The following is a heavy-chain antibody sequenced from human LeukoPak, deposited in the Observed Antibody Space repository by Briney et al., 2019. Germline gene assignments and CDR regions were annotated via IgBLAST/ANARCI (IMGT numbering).Heavy chain of an antibody. J-gene: IGHJ5*02. CDR1: GGTFSSYA. CDR3: ARVAVAGNWFDP. V-gene: IGHV1-69*04. Sequence: SVKVSCKASGGTFSSYAISWVRQAPGQGLEWMGRIIPILGIANYAQKFQGRVTITADKSTSTAYMELSSLRSEDTAVYYCARVAVAGNWFDPWGQGTLVTVSS. D-gene: IGHD6-19*01. CDR2: IIPILGIA.